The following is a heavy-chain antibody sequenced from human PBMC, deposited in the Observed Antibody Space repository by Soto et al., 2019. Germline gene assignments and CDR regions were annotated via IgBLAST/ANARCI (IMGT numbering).Heavy chain of an antibody. CDR3: AKCGASNPCIPTGFDP. V-gene: IGHV3-23*01. Sequence: SGGSLRLSCAVSGFRFSDYAMAWVRQAPGKGLEYVSSITGSVADTYYAQSVRGRFTIYRDNFRDTLYVQMNSLRAEDTAMYYCAKCGASNPCIPTGFDPWGPGTLVTVSS. CDR1: GFRFSDYA. J-gene: IGHJ5*02. CDR2: ITGSVADT. D-gene: IGHD2-15*01.